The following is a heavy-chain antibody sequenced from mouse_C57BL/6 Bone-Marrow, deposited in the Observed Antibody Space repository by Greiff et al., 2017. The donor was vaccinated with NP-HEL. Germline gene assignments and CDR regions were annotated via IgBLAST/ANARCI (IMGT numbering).Heavy chain of an antibody. CDR2: IDPSDSET. J-gene: IGHJ3*01. CDR1: GYTFTSYW. V-gene: IGHV1-52*01. Sequence: VQLQQPGAELVRPGSSVKLSCKASGYTFTSYWMHWVKQRPIQGLEWIGNIDPSDSETHYNQKFKDKATLTVDKSSSTAYMQLSSLTSEDSAVYYGARSYYGSSLFAYWGQGTLVTVSA. CDR3: ARSYYGSSLFAY. D-gene: IGHD1-1*01.